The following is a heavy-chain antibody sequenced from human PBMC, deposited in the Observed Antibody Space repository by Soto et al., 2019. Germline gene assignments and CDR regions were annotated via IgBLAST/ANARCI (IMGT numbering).Heavy chain of an antibody. CDR1: GFTFDDYT. J-gene: IGHJ4*02. CDR2: ISWDGGST. CDR3: AKDIRPSFDYGGIPDY. V-gene: IGHV3-43*01. D-gene: IGHD4-17*01. Sequence: GGSLRLSCAASGFTFDDYTMHWVRQAPGKGLEWVSLISWDGGSTYYADSVKGRFTISRDNSKNSLYLQMNSLRTEGTALYYCAKDIRPSFDYGGIPDYWGQGTLVTVSS.